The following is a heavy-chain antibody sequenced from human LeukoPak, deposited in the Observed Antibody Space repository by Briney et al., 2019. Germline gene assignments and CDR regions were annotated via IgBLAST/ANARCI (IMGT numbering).Heavy chain of an antibody. CDR2: ISYDGSNK. J-gene: IGHJ3*02. Sequence: GGSLRLSCAASGFTFSSYAMHWVRQAPGKGLEWVAVISYDGSNKYYADSVKGRFTISRDNAKNSLYLQMNSLRAEDTAVYYCAKDEEWLVPDAFDIWGQGTMVTVSS. V-gene: IGHV3-30-3*01. CDR1: GFTFSSYA. CDR3: AKDEEWLVPDAFDI. D-gene: IGHD6-19*01.